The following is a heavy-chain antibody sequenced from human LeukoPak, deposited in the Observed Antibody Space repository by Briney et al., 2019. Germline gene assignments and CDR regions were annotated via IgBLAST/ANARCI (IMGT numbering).Heavy chain of an antibody. J-gene: IGHJ4*02. Sequence: PSRTLSLTCAVSGGSISSSNWWCWVRQPPGRGLERTGENYHSESTNYNPSLTSRVTISVDKSKNQFSPKLSSVTAADTAVYYCARVTRWEVPPLFDYWGQRNLVTVSS. V-gene: IGHV4-4*02. CDR3: ARVTRWEVPPLFDY. CDR2: NYHSEST. CDR1: GGSISSSNW. D-gene: IGHD1-26*01.